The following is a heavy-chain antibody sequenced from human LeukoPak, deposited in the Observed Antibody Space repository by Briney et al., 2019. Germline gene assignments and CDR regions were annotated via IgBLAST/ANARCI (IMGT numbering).Heavy chain of an antibody. CDR3: ARDLGYCSGGSCYLFDY. V-gene: IGHV3-7*01. CDR1: GFTFSSYW. J-gene: IGHJ4*02. CDR2: IKQDGSEK. D-gene: IGHD2-15*01. Sequence: PGGSLRLSCAASGFTFSSYWMSWVRQAPGEGLEWVANIKQDGSEKYYVDSVKGRFTISRDNAKNSLYLQMNSLRAEDTAVYYCARDLGYCSGGSCYLFDYWGQGTLVTVSS.